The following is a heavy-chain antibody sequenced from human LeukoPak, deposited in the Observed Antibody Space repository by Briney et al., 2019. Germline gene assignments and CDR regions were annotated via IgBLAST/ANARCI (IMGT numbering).Heavy chain of an antibody. CDR2: IYYSGST. J-gene: IGHJ4*02. Sequence: PSETLSLTCTVSGGSISSYYWSWIRQPPGKGLEWIGYIYYSGSTNYNPSLKSRVTISVGTSKNQFSLKLISVTAADTAVYYCARDRAYGDSFFDYWGQGALVTVSS. CDR3: ARDRAYGDSFFDY. D-gene: IGHD4-17*01. CDR1: GGSISSYY. V-gene: IGHV4-59*01.